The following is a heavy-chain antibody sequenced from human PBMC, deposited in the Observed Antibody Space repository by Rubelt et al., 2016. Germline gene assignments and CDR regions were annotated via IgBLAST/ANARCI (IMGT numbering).Heavy chain of an antibody. CDR1: GYTFTSYA. D-gene: IGHD5-24*01. J-gene: IGHJ4*02. CDR2: INPNSGGT. CDR3: ARGDGYTFGY. V-gene: IGHV1-2*02. Sequence: QVQLVQSGSELKKPGASVQVSCKASGYTFTSYAMSWVRQAPGQGLEWMGWINPNSGGTNYAQKFQGRVTMTRDTDMSTAYMELSRLRSDETAVYYCARGDGYTFGYWGQGTLVTVSS.